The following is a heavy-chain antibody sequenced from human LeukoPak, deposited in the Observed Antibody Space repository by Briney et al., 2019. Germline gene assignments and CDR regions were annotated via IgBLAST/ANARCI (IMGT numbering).Heavy chain of an antibody. CDR3: ARWGGGFDY. CDR2: IKQDGSEK. Sequence: QPGGSLRLSCAASGFTFSNYWMSWVRQAPGKGLEWVANIKQDGSEKYYVDSVKGRFTISRDNAKNSLYLQMNSLRAEDTAVYHCARWGGGFDYWGQGTLVTVSS. J-gene: IGHJ4*02. V-gene: IGHV3-7*01. CDR1: GFTFSNYW. D-gene: IGHD3-10*01.